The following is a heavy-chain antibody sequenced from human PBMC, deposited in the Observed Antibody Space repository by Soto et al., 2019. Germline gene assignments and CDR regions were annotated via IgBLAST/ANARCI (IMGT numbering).Heavy chain of an antibody. CDR2: ISSSSSYI. D-gene: IGHD2-2*01. CDR1: CFPVLSNY. J-gene: IGHJ4*02. Sequence: GGSLKLSCATPCFPVLSNYMSWVRQAPGKGLDWVSSISSSSSYIYYADSVKGRFTISRDNAKNSLYLQMNSLRAEDTAVYYCARARYCNVTSCYALDSWGQGT. CDR3: ARARYCNVTSCYALDS. V-gene: IGHV3-21*01.